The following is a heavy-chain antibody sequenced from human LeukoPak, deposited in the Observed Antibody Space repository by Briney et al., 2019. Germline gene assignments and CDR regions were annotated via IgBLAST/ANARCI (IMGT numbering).Heavy chain of an antibody. J-gene: IGHJ4*02. D-gene: IGHD6-13*01. V-gene: IGHV4-38-2*02. CDR3: ARADSSSWFFDY. CDR2: IYHSGST. Sequence: SETLSLTCTVSGYSISSGYYWGWIRQPPGKGLEWIGSIYHSGSTYYNPSLKSRVTISVDTSKNQFSLKLSSVTAADTAVYHCARADSSSWFFDYWGQGTLVTVSS. CDR1: GYSISSGYY.